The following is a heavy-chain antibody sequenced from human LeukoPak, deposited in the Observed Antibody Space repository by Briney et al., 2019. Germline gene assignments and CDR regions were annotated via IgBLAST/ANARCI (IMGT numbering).Heavy chain of an antibody. D-gene: IGHD3-22*01. Sequence: ASVTVSYMPSGYTFTHYYLHRVRQAPGPGHEGMGGINHNNGCTNYVQKCQGRVTMTRDTSISTAYMELSRLRSDDTAVYYCAREVDYYDTSDYFPLGYWGQGALVTVSS. CDR1: GYTFTHYY. V-gene: IGHV1-2*02. J-gene: IGHJ4*02. CDR2: INHNNGCT. CDR3: AREVDYYDTSDYFPLGY.